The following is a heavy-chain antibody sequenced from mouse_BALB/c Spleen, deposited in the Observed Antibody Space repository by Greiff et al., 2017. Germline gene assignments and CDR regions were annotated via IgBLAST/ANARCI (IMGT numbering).Heavy chain of an antibody. CDR3: TRRPVYYGSYYFDY. Sequence: EVKLVESGGGLVQPGGSMKLSCVASGFTFSNYWMNWVRQSPEKGLEWVAEIRLKSNYYATHYAESVKGRFTISRDDSKSSVYLQMNNLRAEDTGIYYCTRRPVYYGSYYFDYWGQGTTLTVSS. CDR1: GFTFSNYW. CDR2: IRLKSNYYAT. V-gene: IGHV6-6*02. J-gene: IGHJ2*01. D-gene: IGHD1-1*01.